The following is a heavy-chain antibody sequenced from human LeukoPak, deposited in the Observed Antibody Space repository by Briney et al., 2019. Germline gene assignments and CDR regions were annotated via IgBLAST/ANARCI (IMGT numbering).Heavy chain of an antibody. Sequence: PSETLSLTCTVSGGSISSSSYYWGWIRQPPGKGLEWIGSIYYSGSTYYNPSLKSRVTISVDTSKNQFSLKLSSVTAADTAVYYCARLRFDTAMVAVDYWGQGTLVTVSS. CDR1: GGSISSSSYY. V-gene: IGHV4-39*01. CDR3: ARLRFDTAMVAVDY. D-gene: IGHD5-18*01. CDR2: IYYSGST. J-gene: IGHJ4*02.